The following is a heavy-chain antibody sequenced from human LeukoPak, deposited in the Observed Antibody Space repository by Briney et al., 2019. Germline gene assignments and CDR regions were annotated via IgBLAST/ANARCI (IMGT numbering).Heavy chain of an antibody. V-gene: IGHV3-30*02. CDR1: GFTFSSFG. CDR2: IGYDGSTK. D-gene: IGHD2-15*01. J-gene: IGHJ4*02. Sequence: HPVGSLRLSCAVSGFTFSSFGMHWVRQARGKGMEWVAFIGYDGSTKHYAASVKGRFTISRDNSKNTLYLQMNSLRAEDTAVYYCAKWGCSGGSCYPFDYWGQGTLVTVSS. CDR3: AKWGCSGGSCYPFDY.